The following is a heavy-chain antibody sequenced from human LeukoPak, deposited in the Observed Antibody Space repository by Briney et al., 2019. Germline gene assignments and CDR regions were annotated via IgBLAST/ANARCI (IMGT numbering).Heavy chain of an antibody. V-gene: IGHV1-18*04. CDR2: ISEYNGNT. J-gene: IGHJ4*02. CDR1: GYTFTGYY. Sequence: ASVKVSCKASGYTFTGYYMHWVRQAPGQGLEWMGWISEYNGNTNYAQKFQGRVTMTTDTSTSTAYMELRSLRSDDTAVYYCARVNIGGWYSLLGHWGQGTLVTVSS. D-gene: IGHD6-19*01. CDR3: ARVNIGGWYSLLGH.